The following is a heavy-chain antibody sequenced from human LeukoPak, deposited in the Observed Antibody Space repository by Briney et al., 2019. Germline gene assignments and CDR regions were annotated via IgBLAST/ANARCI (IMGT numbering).Heavy chain of an antibody. CDR1: GYTFTTYD. V-gene: IGHV1-8*01. J-gene: IGHJ5*02. Sequence: ASVKVSCKASGYTFTTYDISWVRQATGQGLEWMGWMNPNSGNTGYAQKFQGRVTMAGNTSISTAYMELSSLRSEDTAVYYCARGPNKSDGGNSGSAWFDPWGQGTLVTVSS. CDR2: MNPNSGNT. CDR3: ARGPNKSDGGNSGSAWFDP. D-gene: IGHD4-23*01.